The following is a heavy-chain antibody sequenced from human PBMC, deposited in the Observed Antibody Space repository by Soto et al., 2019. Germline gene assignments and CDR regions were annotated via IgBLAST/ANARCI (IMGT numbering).Heavy chain of an antibody. CDR3: ARDALTTVVTHHYYYGMDV. J-gene: IGHJ6*02. Sequence: QVQLVQSGAEVKKPGASVKVSCKASGYTFTSYYMHWVRQAPGQGLEWMGIINPSGGSTSYAQKFQAKVTLTRDTSPSPVYRGRSSLRFEDTAVYYCARDALTTVVTHHYYYGMDVWGQGTTVTVSS. CDR1: GYTFTSYY. V-gene: IGHV1-46*01. CDR2: INPSGGST. D-gene: IGHD4-17*01.